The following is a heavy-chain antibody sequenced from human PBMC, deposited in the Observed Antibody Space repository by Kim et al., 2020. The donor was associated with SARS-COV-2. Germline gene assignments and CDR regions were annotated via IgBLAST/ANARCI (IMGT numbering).Heavy chain of an antibody. D-gene: IGHD1-26*01. V-gene: IGHV4-39*01. J-gene: IGHJ4*02. CDR1: GGSISSDSHN. CDR3: AREVRYGGSDH. CDR2: MHYSGST. Sequence: SETLSLTCTVSGGSISSDSHNWGWIRQPPGKGLEWIGSMHYSGSTYYNPSLKSRLTTSVDTSKNQFSLRLNSVTAADTAVYYCAREVRYGGSDHWGQGTLVTVSS.